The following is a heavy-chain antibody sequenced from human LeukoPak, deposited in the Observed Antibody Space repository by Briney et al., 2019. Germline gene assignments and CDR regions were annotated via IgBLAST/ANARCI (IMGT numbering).Heavy chain of an antibody. CDR1: GYTVSTNY. CDR3: ARKDSGRYIMPFEY. V-gene: IGHV3-66*01. J-gene: IGHJ4*02. D-gene: IGHD3-10*01. CDR2: IHSGGST. Sequence: GGSLRLSCAGSGYTVSTNYMSWVRQAPGKGLEWVSVIHSGGSTHYADAVKGRFSISRDDSKNTLYLQMNSLRAEDTAVYYCARKDSGRYIMPFEYWGQGTLVTVSS.